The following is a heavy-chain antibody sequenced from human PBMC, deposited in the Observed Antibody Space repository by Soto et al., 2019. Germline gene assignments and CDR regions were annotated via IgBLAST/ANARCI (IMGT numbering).Heavy chain of an antibody. V-gene: IGHV1-2*02. J-gene: IGHJ5*02. Sequence: ASVKVSCKASGYTFTGYYMHWVRQAPGQGLEWMGWINPNSGGTNYAQKFQGRVTMTRDTSISTAYMELSRLRSDDTAVYYCARAQRMTTVTTGWFDPWGQGTLVTVLL. CDR2: INPNSGGT. CDR3: ARAQRMTTVTTGWFDP. D-gene: IGHD4-17*01. CDR1: GYTFTGYY.